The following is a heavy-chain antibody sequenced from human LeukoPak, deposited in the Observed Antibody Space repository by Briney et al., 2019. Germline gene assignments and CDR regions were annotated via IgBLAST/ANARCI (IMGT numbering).Heavy chain of an antibody. V-gene: IGHV3-33*01. CDR3: ARGSAALYYFDF. J-gene: IGHJ4*02. Sequence: PGGSLRLSCAASGFTFSSYGMHWVRQAPGKGLEWVALIWFDGSDISYADSVKGRFIISRDNSKNTMYLQMNTLRAEDTAVYYCARGSAALYYFDFWGQGALVTVS. CDR2: IWFDGSDI. CDR1: GFTFSSYG. D-gene: IGHD2-2*01.